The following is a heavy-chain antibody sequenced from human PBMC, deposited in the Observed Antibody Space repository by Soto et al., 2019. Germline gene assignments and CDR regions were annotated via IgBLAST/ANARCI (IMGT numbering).Heavy chain of an antibody. V-gene: IGHV3-30-3*01. CDR1: RFTFSYYA. D-gene: IGHD6-13*01. CDR2: ILSDGSKK. Sequence: QVQLVESGGGLVQPGRSLRLSCAASRFTFSYYAMNWIRQPPGKGLEWMAAILSDGSKKYYAESVKGRFTISRDNSKSTLYLHMERLRVENTAVYYCVMPLAVAGPEAFYMWGPGTMVPVS. CDR3: VMPLAVAGPEAFYM. J-gene: IGHJ3*02.